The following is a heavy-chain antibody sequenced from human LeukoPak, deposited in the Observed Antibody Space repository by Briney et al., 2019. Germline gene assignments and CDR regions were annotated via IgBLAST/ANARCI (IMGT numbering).Heavy chain of an antibody. CDR3: ARQVGFCSDSTCYFDY. Sequence: PGGALRLSCAASGFHFSSYVMRWVRQGPGKGLQWVSAITGSGDSTDYADSVKGRFTISRDNSKNILFLQMSSLRADDTAIYYCARQVGFCSDSTCYFDYWGQGALVTVSS. CDR2: ITGSGDST. D-gene: IGHD3-22*01. CDR1: GFHFSSYV. V-gene: IGHV3-23*01. J-gene: IGHJ4*02.